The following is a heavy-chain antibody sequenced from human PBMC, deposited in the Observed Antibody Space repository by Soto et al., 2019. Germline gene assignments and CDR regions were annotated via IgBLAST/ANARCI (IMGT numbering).Heavy chain of an antibody. CDR1: GFNFNNYA. CDR2: MSSGGDII. Sequence: LRLSCAASGFNFNNYAMSWVRQAPGKGLEWVSAMSSGGDIIDYADSVKGRFAISRDNSKNTLYLQMNSLRAEDTAVYYCAKEGRVVPAVIYYYSGMDVWGQGTTVTVS. V-gene: IGHV3-23*01. D-gene: IGHD2-2*01. J-gene: IGHJ6*02. CDR3: AKEGRVVPAVIYYYSGMDV.